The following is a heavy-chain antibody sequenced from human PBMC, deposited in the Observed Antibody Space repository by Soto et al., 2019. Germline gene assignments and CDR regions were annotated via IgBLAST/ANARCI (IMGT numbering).Heavy chain of an antibody. D-gene: IGHD1-1*01. CDR1: GGSISSGDYS. Sequence: SETLSLTCTVSGGSISSGDYSWSWIRQPPGKGLEWIGYIYYSGSTYYNPSLKSRVTISVDTSKNQFSLKLSSVTAADTAVYYCSRQPLEQIFGWFDTWGQGTMVTVSS. CDR2: IYYSGST. V-gene: IGHV4-30-4*01. J-gene: IGHJ5*02. CDR3: SRQPLEQIFGWFDT.